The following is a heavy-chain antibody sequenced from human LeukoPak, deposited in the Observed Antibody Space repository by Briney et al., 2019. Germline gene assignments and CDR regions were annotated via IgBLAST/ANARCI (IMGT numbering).Heavy chain of an antibody. Sequence: GGSLRLSCAASEFTFSSYEMNWVRQAPGKGLEWVSYISSSGITIYYADSVKGQFTISRDNAKNSLYLQMNSLRAEDTAVYYCATGDDYRTFDYWGQGTLVTVSS. D-gene: IGHD5-24*01. CDR1: EFTFSSYE. CDR2: ISSSGITI. V-gene: IGHV3-48*03. J-gene: IGHJ4*02. CDR3: ATGDDYRTFDY.